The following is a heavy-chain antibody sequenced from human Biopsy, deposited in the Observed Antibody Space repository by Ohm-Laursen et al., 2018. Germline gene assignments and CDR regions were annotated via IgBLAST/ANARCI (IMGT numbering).Heavy chain of an antibody. Sequence: GASVKVSCKASGFTFSSSAVQRVRQARGQRLEWIGWIVVGSGHTNYAQKFQERVTITRDMSTSTAYMELTSPRSEDTAVYYCAATSTLYYYYYAMDVWDQGTTITVSS. J-gene: IGHJ6*02. CDR3: AATSTLYYYYYAMDV. CDR2: IVVGSGHT. CDR1: GFTFSSSA. V-gene: IGHV1-58*01.